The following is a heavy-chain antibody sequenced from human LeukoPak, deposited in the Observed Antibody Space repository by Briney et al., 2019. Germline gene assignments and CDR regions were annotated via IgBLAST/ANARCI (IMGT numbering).Heavy chain of an antibody. CDR3: ARDLRDYYGSGSYYNALDY. J-gene: IGHJ4*02. CDR2: INSDGSST. V-gene: IGHV3-74*01. Sequence: YPGGSLRLSCAASGFTFSSYLMHWVRQAPGKGLVWVSRINSDGSSTSYADSVKGRFTISRDNAKNTLYLEMNNLRAEDTAVYFCARDLRDYYGSGSYYNALDYWGQGTLVTVSS. CDR1: GFTFSSYL. D-gene: IGHD3-10*01.